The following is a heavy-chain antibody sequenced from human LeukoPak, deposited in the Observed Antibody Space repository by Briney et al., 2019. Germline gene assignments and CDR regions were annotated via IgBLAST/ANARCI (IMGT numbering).Heavy chain of an antibody. CDR2: IIPILGIA. J-gene: IGHJ5*02. Sequence: SVKVSCKASGGTFSSYTISWVRQAPGQGLEWMGRIIPILGIANYAQMFQGRVTITADKSTSTAYMELSSLRSEDTAVYYCARDPPERDEYQLLSNWFDPWGQGTLVTVSS. CDR1: GGTFSSYT. D-gene: IGHD2-2*01. CDR3: ARDPPERDEYQLLSNWFDP. V-gene: IGHV1-69*04.